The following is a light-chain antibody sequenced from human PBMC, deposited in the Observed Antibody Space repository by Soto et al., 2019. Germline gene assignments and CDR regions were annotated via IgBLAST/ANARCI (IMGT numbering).Light chain of an antibody. CDR2: AAS. Sequence: EIVLTQSPGTLSLSPGDRATLSCRASQSVDKSYLAWYQQKPGQAPRLLIYAASSRATGIPDRFSGRGSGTDFTLTISRLEPEDFAMYYCQQYGSSLPHTFGQGTKLEIK. V-gene: IGKV3-20*01. CDR3: QQYGSSLPHT. J-gene: IGKJ2*01. CDR1: QSVDKSY.